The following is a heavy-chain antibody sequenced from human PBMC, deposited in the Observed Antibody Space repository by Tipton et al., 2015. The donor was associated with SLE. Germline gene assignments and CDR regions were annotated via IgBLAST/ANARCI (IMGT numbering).Heavy chain of an antibody. D-gene: IGHD6-19*01. CDR3: ARFPSTYQWLVRGGYFDY. CDR1: GGSISSGDYY. V-gene: IGHV4-39*07. J-gene: IGHJ4*02. Sequence: TLSLTCTVSGGSISSGDYYWSWIRQPPGKGLEWIGEINHSGSTNYNPSLKSRVTISVDTSKNQFSLKLSSVTAADTAVYYCARFPSTYQWLVRGGYFDYWGQGTLVTVSS. CDR2: INHSGST.